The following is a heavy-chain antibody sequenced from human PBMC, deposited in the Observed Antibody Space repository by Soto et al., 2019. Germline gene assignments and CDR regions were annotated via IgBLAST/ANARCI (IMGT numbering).Heavy chain of an antibody. D-gene: IGHD4-4*01. V-gene: IGHV3-30*18. CDR2: LSYDGSNK. Sequence: QVQLVESGGGVVQPGRSLRLSCSASGFTFSSYGMHWVRQAPGKGLEWVAGLSYDGSNKYYADSVKGRFTISRDNSKHTLYMQMNSLRAEDTAVYYFAKDYSNHEGPFHYWGQGTLVTVSS. CDR1: GFTFSSYG. J-gene: IGHJ4*02. CDR3: AKDYSNHEGPFHY.